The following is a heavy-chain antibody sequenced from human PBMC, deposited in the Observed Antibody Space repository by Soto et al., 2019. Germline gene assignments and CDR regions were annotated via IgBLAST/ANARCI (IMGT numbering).Heavy chain of an antibody. CDR3: AKGGGGDHGY. J-gene: IGHJ4*02. CDR2: ITITGDTT. CDR1: GFIFTTSD. D-gene: IGHD2-21*02. V-gene: IGHV3-23*04. Sequence: EVQLVESEGGLVQPGGSLRLSCEASGFIFTTSDMSWVRQAPGKGLEWISSITITGDTTHYADSVKGRFTISRDNSRNTGDLQMNSLRVDATAVYYCAKGGGGDHGYWGQGTLVAVSS.